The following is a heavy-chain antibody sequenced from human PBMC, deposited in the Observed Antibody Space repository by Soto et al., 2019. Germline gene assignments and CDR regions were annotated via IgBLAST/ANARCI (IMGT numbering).Heavy chain of an antibody. V-gene: IGHV3-7*04. CDR3: ARVKINYDFWSGYPSRGAYYYMDV. CDR2: IKQDGSEK. D-gene: IGHD3-3*01. CDR1: GFTFSSYW. J-gene: IGHJ6*03. Sequence: PGGSLRLSCASSGFTFSSYWMSWVRQAPGKGLEWVANIKQDGSEKYYVDSVKGRFTISRDNAKNSLYMQMNSLRAEDTAVYYCARVKINYDFWSGYPSRGAYYYMDVWGKGTTVTVSS.